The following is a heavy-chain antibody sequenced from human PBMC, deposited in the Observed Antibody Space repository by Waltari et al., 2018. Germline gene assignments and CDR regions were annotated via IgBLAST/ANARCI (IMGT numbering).Heavy chain of an antibody. CDR1: GSSIRLTSFY. V-gene: IGHV4-39*01. Sequence: QVQLQESGPGLVRPSETLSLTCTVSGSSIRLTSFYWGWVRQSPGKGLEWIGSLNSSGRTYYNPSLKGRVTISVDTSNNHVSLRLSSVTAADTALYFCAKSITMVRGAAGFDPWGQGTLVTVSS. D-gene: IGHD3-10*01. CDR2: LNSSGRT. J-gene: IGHJ5*02. CDR3: AKSITMVRGAAGFDP.